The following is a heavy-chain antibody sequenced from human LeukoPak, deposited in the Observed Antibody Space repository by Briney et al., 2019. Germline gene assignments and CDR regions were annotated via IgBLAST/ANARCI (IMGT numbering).Heavy chain of an antibody. Sequence: GRSLRLSCAASGFTFSNYGMSWVRQAPGKGLEWVAGISDSGGRTNYADSVKGWFTISRANPKNTLYLQMNSLRAEDTAVYFCAKRGVVIRVILVGFHKEAYYFDSWGQGALVTVSS. CDR2: ISDSGGRT. CDR1: GFTFSNYG. J-gene: IGHJ4*02. CDR3: AKRGVVIRVILVGFHKEAYYFDS. V-gene: IGHV3-23*01. D-gene: IGHD3-22*01.